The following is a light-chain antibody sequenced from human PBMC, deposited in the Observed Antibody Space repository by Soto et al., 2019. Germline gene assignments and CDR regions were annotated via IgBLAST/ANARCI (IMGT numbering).Light chain of an antibody. Sequence: NKPAYGKRAPGQSLTISYTGTGSDVGGFNFVSWYQQHPGKAPKLIIYDVSDRPSGVSNRFSGSKSGNTASLTISGLQTEDEAAYYCSSYTGTTTLGYVFGTGTKVTVL. V-gene: IGLV2-14*03. J-gene: IGLJ1*01. CDR2: DVS. CDR3: SSYTGTTTLGYV. CDR1: GSDVGGFNF.